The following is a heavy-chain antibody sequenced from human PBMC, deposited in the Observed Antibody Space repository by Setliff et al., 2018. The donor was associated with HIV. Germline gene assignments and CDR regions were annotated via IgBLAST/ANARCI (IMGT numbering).Heavy chain of an antibody. Sequence: PSETLSLTCSVSGGSISSGGHYWSWIRQQPGKGLEWIGYIHYTGSNFYNPSFTSRLTISIDTSKNQFSLKLTSMTAADTAVYFCARGGNSRAAWFDSWGQGTLVTVSS. CDR3: ARGGNSRAAWFDS. D-gene: IGHD6-6*01. CDR2: IHYTGSN. V-gene: IGHV4-31*03. J-gene: IGHJ5*01. CDR1: GGSISSGGHY.